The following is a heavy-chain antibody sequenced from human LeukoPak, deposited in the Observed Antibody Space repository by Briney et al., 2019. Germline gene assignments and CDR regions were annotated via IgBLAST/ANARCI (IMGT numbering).Heavy chain of an antibody. CDR2: IKQDGRDK. CDR1: GFTFSSYW. D-gene: IGHD3-10*01. CDR3: VRQAGRAGGQ. J-gene: IGHJ4*02. Sequence: GGSLRLSCAASGFTFSSYWMSWVRQAPGKGLEWVANIKQDGRDKYYVDSVKGRFTISRDNAKSFLYLQMNSLRVEDTAVYHCVRQAGRAGGQWGQGTLIAVSS. V-gene: IGHV3-7*03.